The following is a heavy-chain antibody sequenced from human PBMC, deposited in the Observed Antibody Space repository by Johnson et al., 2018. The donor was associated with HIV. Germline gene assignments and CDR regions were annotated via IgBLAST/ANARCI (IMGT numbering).Heavy chain of an antibody. CDR3: AREGAAAGGI. CDR1: GFTFSSYA. D-gene: IGHD6-13*01. J-gene: IGHJ3*02. Sequence: QVQLVESGGGVVQPGRSLRLSCAASGFTFSSYAMHWVRQAPGKGLEWVAVISYDGSNKYYADSVKGRFTISRDNSKNTLYLQMNSLRAEDTAVYYCAREGAAAGGIWGKGTMVTVSS. CDR2: ISYDGSNK. V-gene: IGHV3-30-3*01.